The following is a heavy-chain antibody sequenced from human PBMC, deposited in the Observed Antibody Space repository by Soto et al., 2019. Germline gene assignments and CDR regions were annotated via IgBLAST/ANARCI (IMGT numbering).Heavy chain of an antibody. Sequence: ASVKVSCKASGYTFTSYDINWVRQATGQGLEWMGWMNPNSGNTGYAQKFQGRVTMTRNTSISTAYMELSSLRSEDTAVYYCGRGPYTAMVYYYYYYMDVWGKGTTVTVSS. CDR1: GYTFTSYD. V-gene: IGHV1-8*01. D-gene: IGHD5-18*01. CDR2: MNPNSGNT. CDR3: GRGPYTAMVYYYYYYMDV. J-gene: IGHJ6*03.